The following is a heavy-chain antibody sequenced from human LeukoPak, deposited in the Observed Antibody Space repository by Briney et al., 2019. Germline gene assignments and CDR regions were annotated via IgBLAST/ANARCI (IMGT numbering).Heavy chain of an antibody. D-gene: IGHD3-22*01. J-gene: IGHJ4*02. CDR3: AKAMLLVAWVERYYFDY. CDR2: IYSGGTT. V-gene: IGHV3-53*01. CDR1: GFTVSGNY. Sequence: GGSLRLSCAVSGFTVSGNYMSWVRQAPGKGLEWFSLIYSGGTTYYADSVKGRFTISRDNSKNTLYLQMNSLRAEDTAVYYCAKAMLLVAWVERYYFDYWGQGTLVTVSS.